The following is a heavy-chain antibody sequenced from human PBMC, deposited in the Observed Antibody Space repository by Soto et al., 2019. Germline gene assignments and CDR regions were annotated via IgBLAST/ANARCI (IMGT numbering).Heavy chain of an antibody. D-gene: IGHD3-3*01. J-gene: IGHJ4*02. Sequence: PSETLSLTCPFSGFSISNYYWSWIRQPPGKGLEWIGYIHYSGNTKYNPSLKSRVTISSDTSKDQFSLKLTSMTAADTAVYYCARGHYDFWSGYFATIDYWGQGTLVTVSS. CDR1: GFSISNYY. CDR2: IHYSGNT. CDR3: ARGHYDFWSGYFATIDY. V-gene: IGHV4-59*08.